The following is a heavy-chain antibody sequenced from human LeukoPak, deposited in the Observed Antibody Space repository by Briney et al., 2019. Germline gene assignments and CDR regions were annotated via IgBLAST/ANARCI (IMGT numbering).Heavy chain of an antibody. V-gene: IGHV1-2*02. D-gene: IGHD6-19*01. CDR1: GYTLTGYY. J-gene: IGHJ5*02. Sequence: ASVKVSCKASGYTLTGYYMHWVRQAPGQGLEWMGWINPNSGGTNYAQKFQGRVTMTRDTSISTAYMELSRLRSDDTAVYYCARNPIVAGRQRGFDPWGQGTLVTVSS. CDR2: INPNSGGT. CDR3: ARNPIVAGRQRGFDP.